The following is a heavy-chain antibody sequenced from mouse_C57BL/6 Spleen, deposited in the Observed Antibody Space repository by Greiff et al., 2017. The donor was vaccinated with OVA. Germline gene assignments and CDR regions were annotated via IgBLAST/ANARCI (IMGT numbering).Heavy chain of an antibody. CDR2: LNPGSGGP. J-gene: IGHJ3*01. D-gene: IGHD1-1*01. V-gene: IGHV1-54*01. Sequence: VQLQQSGAELVRPGTSVKVSCKASGYAFTNYLIEWVKQRPGQGLEWIGVLNPGSGGPTYNEKFKGKATLTADKSSSTAYMQLSSLTSEDSAVYFCARSGNGTPWFAYWGQGTLVTVSA. CDR1: GYAFTNYL. CDR3: ARSGNGTPWFAY.